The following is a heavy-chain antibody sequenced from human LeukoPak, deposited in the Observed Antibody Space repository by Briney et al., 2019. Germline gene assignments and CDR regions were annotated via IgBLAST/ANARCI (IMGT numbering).Heavy chain of an antibody. CDR2: VPGPADST. J-gene: IGHJ4*02. CDR3: VKDGFDGII. CDR1: GFTFSSYA. V-gene: IGHV3-23*01. Sequence: GGSLRLSCAAFGFTFSSYAMSWVRQAPGKGLEWVSAVPGPADSTFYADSVKGRFTISRDNSKNNLYLQMNSLRAEDTAIYYCVKDGFDGIIWGQGTLVTVSS. D-gene: IGHD5-24*01.